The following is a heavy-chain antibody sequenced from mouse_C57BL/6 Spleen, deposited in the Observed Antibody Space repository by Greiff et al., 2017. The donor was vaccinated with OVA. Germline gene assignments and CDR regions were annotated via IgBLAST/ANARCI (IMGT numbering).Heavy chain of an antibody. CDR2: ISSGSSTI. CDR3: ASTDYGYDGYYFDY. D-gene: IGHD2-2*01. V-gene: IGHV5-17*01. CDR1: GFTFSDYG. Sequence: EVQVVESGGGLVKPGGSLKLSCAASGFTFSDYGMHWVRQAPEKGLEWVAYISSGSSTIYYADTVKGRFTISRDNAKNTLFLQMTSLRSEDTAMYYCASTDYGYDGYYFDYWGQGTTLTVSS. J-gene: IGHJ2*01.